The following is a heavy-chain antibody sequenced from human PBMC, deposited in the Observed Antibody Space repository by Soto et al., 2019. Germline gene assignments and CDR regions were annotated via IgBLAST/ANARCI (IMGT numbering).Heavy chain of an antibody. Sequence: QVQLVQSGAEVKKPGASVKVSCKASGYTFTSYYMHWVRQAPGQGLEWMGIINPSGGSTSYAQKFQGRXXMXRXXSTSTVYMELSSLRSEDTAVYYCARDRAHDYGGDYWGQGTLVTVSS. CDR2: INPSGGST. CDR1: GYTFTSYY. V-gene: IGHV1-46*01. D-gene: IGHD4-17*01. CDR3: ARDRAHDYGGDY. J-gene: IGHJ4*02.